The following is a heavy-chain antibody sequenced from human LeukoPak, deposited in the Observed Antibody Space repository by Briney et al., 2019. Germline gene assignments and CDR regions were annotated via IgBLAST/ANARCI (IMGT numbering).Heavy chain of an antibody. CDR1: GFAFSNYA. D-gene: IGHD4-17*01. CDR3: ASLTTDYYYGMDV. J-gene: IGHJ6*02. CDR2: ISSSGSTI. Sequence: GSLRLSCAASGFAFSNYAMYWVRQAPGKGLEWVSYISSSGSTIYYADSVKGRFTISRDNAKNSLYLQMNSLRAEDTAVYYCASLTTDYYYGMDVWGQGTTVTVSS. V-gene: IGHV3-48*04.